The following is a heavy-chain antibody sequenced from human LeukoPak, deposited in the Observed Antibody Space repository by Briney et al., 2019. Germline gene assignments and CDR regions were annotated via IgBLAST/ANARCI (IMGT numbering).Heavy chain of an antibody. V-gene: IGHV4-34*01. J-gene: IGHJ4*02. CDR1: GGSFSGYY. D-gene: IGHD5-24*01. Sequence: SETLSLTCAVYGGSFSGYYWSWIRQPPGKGLEWIGEINHSGSTNYNPSLKSRVTISVDTSKSQFSLKLSSVTAADAAVYYCARGGRDGYLFDYWGQGTLVTVSS. CDR3: ARGGRDGYLFDY. CDR2: INHSGST.